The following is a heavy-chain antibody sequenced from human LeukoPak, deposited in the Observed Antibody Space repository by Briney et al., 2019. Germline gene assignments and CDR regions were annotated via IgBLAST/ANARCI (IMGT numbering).Heavy chain of an antibody. CDR2: ISSSGSKM. J-gene: IGHJ4*02. CDR1: GFAISSYT. V-gene: IGHV3-21*01. CDR3: ARALEADY. Sequence: GRSLRLSCAASGFAISSYTMNWVRLAPGKGLEWVSSISSSGSKMYYADSLKGRFTVSRDNAKNSLYLQMNSLRAEDTAVYYCARALEADYWGQGTLVTVSS.